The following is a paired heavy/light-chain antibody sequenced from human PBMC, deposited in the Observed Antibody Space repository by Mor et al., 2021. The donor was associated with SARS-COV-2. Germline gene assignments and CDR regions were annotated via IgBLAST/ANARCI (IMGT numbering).Heavy chain of an antibody. Sequence: QVQLQESGPGLVKPSETLSLTCTVSGGSVSSGSYYWSWIRQPPGKGLEWIGYIYYSGSTNYNPSLKSRVTISVDTSKNQFSLKLSSVTAADTAVYYCARDSSGYFRKHAPLYGMDVWGQGTTVTVSS. CDR3: ARDSSGYFRKHAPLYGMDV. CDR2: IYYSGST. CDR1: GGSVSSGSYY. J-gene: IGHJ6*02. V-gene: IGHV4-61*01. D-gene: IGHD3-22*01.
Light chain of an antibody. J-gene: IGKJ4*01. Sequence: EIVLTQSPGTLSLSPGERATLSCRASQSVSSSYLAWYQQKPGQAPRLLIYGASSRATGIPDRFSGSGSGTDFTLTISRLEPEDFAVYYCQQYGSSPFFGGGTKVEIK. CDR1: QSVSSSY. CDR3: QQYGSSPF. V-gene: IGKV3-20*01. CDR2: GAS.